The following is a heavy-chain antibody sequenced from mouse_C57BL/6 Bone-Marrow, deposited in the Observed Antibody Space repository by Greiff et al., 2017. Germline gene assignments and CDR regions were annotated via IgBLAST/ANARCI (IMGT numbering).Heavy chain of an antibody. V-gene: IGHV1-81*01. CDR1: GYTFTSYG. J-gene: IGHJ4*01. Sequence: VQLQQSGAELARPGASVKLSCKASGYTFTSYGISWVKQRTGQGLEWIGEIYPRSGNTYYNEKFKGKATLTADKSSSTAYIELRSLTSEDSAVYFCARRAWDRYYYAMDYWGQGTSVTVSS. CDR3: ARRAWDRYYYAMDY. CDR2: IYPRSGNT. D-gene: IGHD3-3*01.